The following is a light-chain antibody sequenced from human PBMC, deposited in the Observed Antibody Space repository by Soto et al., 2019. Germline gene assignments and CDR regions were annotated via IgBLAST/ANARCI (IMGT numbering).Light chain of an antibody. J-gene: IGKJ1*01. CDR1: QGISTF. CDR3: QEYNSAPWT. V-gene: IGKV1-27*01. CDR2: AAS. Sequence: DIQMTQSPSSLSASVGDRVTITCRASQGISTFLAWYQQKPGKVPKLLIYAASTLQSGVPSRFSGSGSGTDFTLTITRLQPEDVATYYCQEYNSAPWTFGQGTKVEIK.